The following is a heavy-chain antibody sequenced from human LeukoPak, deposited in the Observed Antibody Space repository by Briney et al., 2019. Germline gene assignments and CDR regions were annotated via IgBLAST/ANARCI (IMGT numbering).Heavy chain of an antibody. D-gene: IGHD6-13*01. CDR3: ARGQIAAAVPLDY. CDR2: ISSSSSYI. CDR1: GFTFSSYS. J-gene: IGHJ4*02. Sequence: GGSLRLSCAASGFTFSSYSMNWVRQAPGKGLEWVSSISSSSSYIYYADSVKGRFTISRDNAKNSLYLQMNSLRAEDTAVYYCARGQIAAAVPLDYWGQGTLVTVSS. V-gene: IGHV3-21*01.